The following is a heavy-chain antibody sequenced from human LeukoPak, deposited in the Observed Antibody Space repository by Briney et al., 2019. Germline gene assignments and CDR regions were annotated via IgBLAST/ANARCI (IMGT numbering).Heavy chain of an antibody. D-gene: IGHD6-13*01. J-gene: IGHJ4*02. CDR1: GFTFSSYS. CDR2: ISSSSSYI. Sequence: GGSLRLSCAASGFTFSSYSMSWVRQAPGKGLEWVSSISSSSSYIYYADSVKGRFTISRDNAKNSLYLQMNSLRAEDTAVYYCAREGGHIASLDYWGQGTLVTVSS. V-gene: IGHV3-21*01. CDR3: AREGGHIASLDY.